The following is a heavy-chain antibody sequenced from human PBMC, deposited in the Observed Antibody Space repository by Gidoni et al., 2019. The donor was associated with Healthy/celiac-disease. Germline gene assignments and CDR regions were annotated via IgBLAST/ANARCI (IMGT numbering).Heavy chain of an antibody. CDR2: INPNSGGT. CDR3: ARETVTTTFNYYGMDV. J-gene: IGHJ6*02. Sequence: QVQLVQSGAEVKKPGASVKVSCKASGYTFTGYYMHWVRQAPGQGLEWMGWINPNSGGTNYAQKFQGRVTMTRDTSISTAYMELSRLRSDDTAVYYCARETVTTTFNYYGMDVWGQGTTVTVSS. V-gene: IGHV1-2*02. CDR1: GYTFTGYY. D-gene: IGHD4-17*01.